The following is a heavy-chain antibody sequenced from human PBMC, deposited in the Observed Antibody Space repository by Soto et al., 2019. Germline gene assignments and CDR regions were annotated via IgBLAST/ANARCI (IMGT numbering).Heavy chain of an antibody. CDR2: INHSGST. CDR1: GGSFSGYY. J-gene: IGHJ5*02. CDR3: ASGYDSSWFDP. Sequence: QVQLQQWGAGLLKPSETLSLTCAVYGGSFSGYYWSWIRQPPGKGLEWNGEINHSGSTNYNPSLKSRVTISVDTSKNQFSLKLSSVTAADTAVYYCASGYDSSWFDPWGQGTLVTVSS. D-gene: IGHD5-12*01. V-gene: IGHV4-34*01.